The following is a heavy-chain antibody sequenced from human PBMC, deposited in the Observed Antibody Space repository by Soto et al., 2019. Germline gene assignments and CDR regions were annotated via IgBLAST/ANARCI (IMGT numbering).Heavy chain of an antibody. J-gene: IGHJ6*03. CDR1: GYAFTSYY. Sequence: ASVKVSCKASGYAFTSYYMHWVRQAPGQGLEWMGIINPSGGSTSYAQKFQGRVTMTRDTSTSTVYMELSSLRSEDTAEYYCARWLNERYSSSSGVYYYYMDVWGKGTTATSP. CDR3: ARWLNERYSSSSGVYYYYMDV. D-gene: IGHD6-6*01. CDR2: INPSGGST. V-gene: IGHV1-46*03.